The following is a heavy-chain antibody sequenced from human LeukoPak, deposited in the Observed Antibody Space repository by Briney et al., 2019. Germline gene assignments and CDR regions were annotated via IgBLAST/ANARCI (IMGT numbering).Heavy chain of an antibody. CDR3: ARSDPQLVRYYYYYMDA. CDR1: GYTFTGYY. Sequence: ASVKVSCKASGYTFTGYYMHWVRQAPGQGLEWMGWINPNSGGTNYAQKFQGRVTMTRDTSISTAYMELSRLRSDDTAVYYCARSDPQLVRYYYYYMDAWGKGTTVTVSS. V-gene: IGHV1-2*02. D-gene: IGHD6-13*01. J-gene: IGHJ6*03. CDR2: INPNSGGT.